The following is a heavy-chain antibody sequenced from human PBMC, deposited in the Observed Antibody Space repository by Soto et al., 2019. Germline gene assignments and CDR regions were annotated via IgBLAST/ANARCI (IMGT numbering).Heavy chain of an antibody. D-gene: IGHD5-18*01. V-gene: IGHV5-51*01. CDR1: GYSFTSYW. CDR2: IYPGDSDT. J-gene: IGHJ6*03. Sequence: GESLKISCKGSGYSFTSYWIGWVRQMPGKGLEWMGIIYPGDSDTRYSPSFQGQVTISADKSISTAYLQWSSLKASDTAMYYCARIGDTAIPPYYMDVWGKGTTVTVSS. CDR3: ARIGDTAIPPYYMDV.